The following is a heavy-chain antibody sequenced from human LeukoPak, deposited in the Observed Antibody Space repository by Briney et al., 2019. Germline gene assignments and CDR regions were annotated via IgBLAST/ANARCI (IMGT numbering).Heavy chain of an antibody. V-gene: IGHV5-51*01. CDR3: ARPTRITMVRGVMREYYFDY. CDR1: GYSFTSYW. CDR2: IYPGDSDT. Sequence: GESLKISCKGSGYSFTSYWIGWVRQMPGKGLEWMGIIYPGDSDTRYSPSFQGQVTISADKSISTAYLQWSSLNASDTAMYYCARPTRITMVRGVMREYYFDYWGQGTLVTVSS. J-gene: IGHJ4*02. D-gene: IGHD3-10*01.